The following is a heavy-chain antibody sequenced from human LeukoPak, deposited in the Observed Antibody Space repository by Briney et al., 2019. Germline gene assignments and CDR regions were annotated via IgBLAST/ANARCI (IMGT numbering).Heavy chain of an antibody. Sequence: SETLSLTCTVSGGSISSGGYYWSWIRQHPGKGLEWIGYIYYSGSTYYNPSLKSRVTISVDTSKNQFSLKLSSVTAADTAVYYCAREGPEVVPAAMHYYYGMDVWGKGTTVTVSP. J-gene: IGHJ6*04. CDR3: AREGPEVVPAAMHYYYGMDV. CDR1: GGSISSGGYY. CDR2: IYYSGST. D-gene: IGHD2-2*01. V-gene: IGHV4-31*03.